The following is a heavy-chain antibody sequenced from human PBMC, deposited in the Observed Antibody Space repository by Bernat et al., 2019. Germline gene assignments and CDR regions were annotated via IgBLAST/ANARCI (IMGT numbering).Heavy chain of an antibody. CDR3: TTETVDFEEDSGGFDY. CDR2: IKSKTTGGTT. V-gene: IGHV3-15*01. J-gene: IGHJ4*02. Sequence: EVHLVESGGDLVRPGGSLRLSCAASGVIYTDAWMTWVRQAPGKGLEWVGRIKSKTTGGTTAYAAPVKGRFTISRDDSKNTLYLQLNSLKTEDTAVYYCTTETVDFEEDSGGFDYWGQGTLVTVSS. CDR1: GVIYTDAW. D-gene: IGHD2-15*01.